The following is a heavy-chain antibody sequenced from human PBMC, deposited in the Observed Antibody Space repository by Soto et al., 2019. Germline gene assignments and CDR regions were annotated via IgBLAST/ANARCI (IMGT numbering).Heavy chain of an antibody. J-gene: IGHJ5*02. D-gene: IGHD6-13*01. CDR2: ISSNSAYI. Sequence: WGSLRVSCASSLLTFRSFTMNWVRQAPGKGLEWVSTISSNSAYIYYTDALRGRFTISRDNAKNSLHLQMNSLRAEDTAVYYCTRDASRDSSARGWFDPWGPGTMVTVSS. V-gene: IGHV3-21*01. CDR1: LLTFRSFT. CDR3: TRDASRDSSARGWFDP.